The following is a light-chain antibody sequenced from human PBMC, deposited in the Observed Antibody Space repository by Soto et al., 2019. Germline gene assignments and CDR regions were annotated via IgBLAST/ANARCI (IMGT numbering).Light chain of an antibody. CDR2: RNN. CDR1: SSNIGSNY. CDR3: AAWDDSLSV. J-gene: IGLJ3*02. Sequence: QSVLTQPPSASGTPGQRVTISCSGSSSNIGSNYVYWYQQLPGTAPKLLIYRNNQRPSGVPDRFSGSKSGTSASLAISGLRSEDEADYHCAAWDDSLSVFGGGTKLTVL. V-gene: IGLV1-47*01.